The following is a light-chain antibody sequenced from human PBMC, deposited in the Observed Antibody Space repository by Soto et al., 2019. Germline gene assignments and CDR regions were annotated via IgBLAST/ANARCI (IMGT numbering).Light chain of an antibody. CDR3: QQYDNWPPLT. Sequence: EIVMTQSPATLSVSPVDRATLYCRAGQNVSSNLAWYQQKFGQAPTLLIYGASTRATGIPARFSGSGSGTEFSLTISSLQSEDFAVYYCQQYDNWPPLTFGGGTKVEIK. CDR1: QNVSSN. V-gene: IGKV3-15*01. CDR2: GAS. J-gene: IGKJ4*01.